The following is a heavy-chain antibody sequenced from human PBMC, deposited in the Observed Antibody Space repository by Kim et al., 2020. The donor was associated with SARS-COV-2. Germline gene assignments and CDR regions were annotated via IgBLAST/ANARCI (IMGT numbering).Heavy chain of an antibody. CDR3: ARELGTMAPDAFDI. V-gene: IGHV1-46*01. Sequence: AQKFQGRVTMTRDTSTSTVYMELSSLRSEDTAVYYCARELGTMAPDAFDIWGQGTMVTVSS. J-gene: IGHJ3*02. D-gene: IGHD3-10*01.